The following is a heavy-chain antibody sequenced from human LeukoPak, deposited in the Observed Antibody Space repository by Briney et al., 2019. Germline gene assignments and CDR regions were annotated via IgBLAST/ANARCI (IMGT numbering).Heavy chain of an antibody. CDR3: AKEGSALWFGELSYYFDY. D-gene: IGHD3-10*01. V-gene: IGHV3-23*01. Sequence: GGSLRLSCAASGFTFSSYGMNWVRQAPGKGLEWVSGISGSGGSTYYADSVKGRFTISRDNSKNTLYLQMNSLRGEDTAVYHCAKEGSALWFGELSYYFDYWGQGALVTVSS. CDR1: GFTFSSYG. CDR2: ISGSGGST. J-gene: IGHJ4*02.